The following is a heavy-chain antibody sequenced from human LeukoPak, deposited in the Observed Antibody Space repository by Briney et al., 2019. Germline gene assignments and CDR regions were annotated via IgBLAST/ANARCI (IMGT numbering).Heavy chain of an antibody. V-gene: IGHV3-23*01. CDR3: AKDGDIFVVPGWDFDY. Sequence: PGGSLRLSCAASGFTFSSYAMSWVRQAPGKGLEWVSAISGSGGSTYYADSVKGRFTISRDNSKNTLYLQMNSLRAEDTAVYYCAKDGDIFVVPGWDFDYWGQGTLVTVSS. D-gene: IGHD2-2*01. CDR2: ISGSGGST. J-gene: IGHJ4*02. CDR1: GFTFSSYA.